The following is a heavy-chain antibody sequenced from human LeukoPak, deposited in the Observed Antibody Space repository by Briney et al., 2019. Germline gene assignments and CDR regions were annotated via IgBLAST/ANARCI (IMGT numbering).Heavy chain of an antibody. J-gene: IGHJ5*02. CDR3: ARDASGGSRNYFDP. Sequence: PSETLPLTCTVSGGSISSGSYYWSWIRQPAGKGLEWIGRIYTSGSTNYNPSLKSRVTISVDTSKNQFSLKLSSVTAADTAMYYCARDASGGSRNYFDPWGQGTLVTVSS. V-gene: IGHV4-61*02. CDR2: IYTSGST. D-gene: IGHD2-15*01. CDR1: GGSISSGSYY.